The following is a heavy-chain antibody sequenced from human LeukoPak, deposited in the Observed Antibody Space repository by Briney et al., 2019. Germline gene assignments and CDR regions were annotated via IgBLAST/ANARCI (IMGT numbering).Heavy chain of an antibody. CDR2: ISSSSYI. CDR1: GFTFSSYS. Sequence: GGSLRLYSAASGFTFSSYSMNWVRQAPGKGLEWFSSISSSSYIYYADSVKGRFTISRDNAKNSLYLQMNSLRAEDTAVYYCAGGNVNYYDSSGYIDYWGQGTLVTVSS. D-gene: IGHD3-22*01. V-gene: IGHV3-21*04. J-gene: IGHJ4*02. CDR3: AGGNVNYYDSSGYIDY.